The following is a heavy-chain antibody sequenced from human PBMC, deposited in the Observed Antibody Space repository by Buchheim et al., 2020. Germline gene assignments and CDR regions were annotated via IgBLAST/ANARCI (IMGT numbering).Heavy chain of an antibody. V-gene: IGHV3-30*04. D-gene: IGHD3-22*01. CDR2: ISYDGSNK. CDR1: GFTFSSYA. Sequence: QAQLVESGGGVVQPGRSLRLSCAASGFTFSSYAMHWVRQAPGKGLEWVAVISYDGSNKYYADSVKGRFTISRDNSKNTLSLQMNGLRAEDTAVYYCARDSGYYDSSGYDEWGQGTL. J-gene: IGHJ4*02. CDR3: ARDSGYYDSSGYDE.